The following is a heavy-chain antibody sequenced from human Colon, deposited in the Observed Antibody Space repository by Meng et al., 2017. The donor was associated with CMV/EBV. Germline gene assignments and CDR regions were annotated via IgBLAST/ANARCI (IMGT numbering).Heavy chain of an antibody. D-gene: IGHD6-13*01. Sequence: GESLKISCAVSGFTVTSSLMSWVRQAPGKRPEWVAVVYAGGKTFYADSVEGRFTSSRDTSESTVHLQMNSLRAEDTALYYGARASWAAASTGWLDPWGQGTLVTVSS. CDR2: VYAGGKT. J-gene: IGHJ5*02. CDR1: GFTVTSSL. CDR3: ARASWAAASTGWLDP. V-gene: IGHV3-53*01.